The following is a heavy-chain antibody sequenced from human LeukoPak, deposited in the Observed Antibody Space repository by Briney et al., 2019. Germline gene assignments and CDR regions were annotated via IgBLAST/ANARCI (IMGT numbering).Heavy chain of an antibody. Sequence: PSDTLSLTCSVSTDSTNTYYWSWIRKSTGRGVEWIGHSNHSGSTDYNPSFKSRVTISIDMSKKEFSLKLTSVTVADTAMYYCVRLRWELLAPYFDHWGQGAFVIVSS. D-gene: IGHD2-15*01. CDR3: VRLRWELLAPYFDH. J-gene: IGHJ4*02. CDR2: SNHSGST. V-gene: IGHV4-59*01. CDR1: TDSTNTYY.